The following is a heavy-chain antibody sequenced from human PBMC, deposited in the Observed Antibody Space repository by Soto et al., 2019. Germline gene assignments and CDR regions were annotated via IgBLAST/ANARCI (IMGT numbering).Heavy chain of an antibody. CDR2: IRGSGGTT. J-gene: IGHJ4*02. Sequence: QPQLVESGGGLVKPGGSLRLSCAASRLTFSDYYMGWIRQAPGKGLEWISYIRGSGGTTYYADSVKGRFTISRDNAKNSLYLHMNSLRVEDTAIYYCARDPEPQYYFDSWGQGTLVTVSS. CDR3: ARDPEPQYYFDS. V-gene: IGHV3-11*01. CDR1: RLTFSDYY.